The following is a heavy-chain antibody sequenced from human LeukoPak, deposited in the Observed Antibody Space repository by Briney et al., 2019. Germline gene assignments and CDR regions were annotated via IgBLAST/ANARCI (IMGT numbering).Heavy chain of an antibody. CDR3: ARPLSLGYCSGGSCYGRGAWFDR. J-gene: IGHJ5*02. V-gene: IGHV4-31*03. Sequence: PSQTLSLTCTVSGGSISSGGYYWSWIRQHPGKGLEWIGYIYYSGTTYYNPSLKSRITISLDTSKNQFSLKLRSVTAADTAVYYCARPLSLGYCSGGSCYGRGAWFDRWGQGTLVTVSS. CDR1: GGSISSGGYY. CDR2: IYYSGTT. D-gene: IGHD2-15*01.